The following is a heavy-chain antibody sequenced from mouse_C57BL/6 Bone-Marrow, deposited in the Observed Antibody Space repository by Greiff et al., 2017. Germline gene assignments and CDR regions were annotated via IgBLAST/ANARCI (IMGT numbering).Heavy chain of an antibody. CDR2: SRNKANDYTT. V-gene: IGHV7-1*01. D-gene: IGHD4-1*01. CDR3: ARDALGRYWYFEV. CDR1: GFTFSDFY. J-gene: IGHJ1*03. Sequence: EVKVVESGGGLVQSGRSLRLSCATSGFTFSDFYMEWVRQAPGKGLEWIAASRNKANDYTTEYSASVKGRFIVSRDTSQSILYLQMNALRAEDTAIYYCARDALGRYWYFEVWGTETTVTVSS.